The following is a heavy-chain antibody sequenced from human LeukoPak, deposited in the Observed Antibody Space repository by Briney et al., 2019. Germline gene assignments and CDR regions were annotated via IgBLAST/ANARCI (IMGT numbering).Heavy chain of an antibody. Sequence: PGGSLRLSCAASGFTFSSYSMNWVRQAPGKGLEWVSSISSSSTYIYYADSVKGRFTISRDNAKNSLYLQMSSLRAEDTAVYYCAREDQPRGTFDYWGQGILVTVSS. J-gene: IGHJ4*02. D-gene: IGHD2-15*01. CDR1: GFTFSSYS. CDR2: ISSSSTYI. CDR3: AREDQPRGTFDY. V-gene: IGHV3-21*01.